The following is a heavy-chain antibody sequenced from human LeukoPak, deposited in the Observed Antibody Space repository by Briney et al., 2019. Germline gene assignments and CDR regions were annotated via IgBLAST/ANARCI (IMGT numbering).Heavy chain of an antibody. J-gene: IGHJ4*02. CDR2: IYYSGSTY. CDR3: ASTVAATTRAIDY. D-gene: IGHD6-19*01. CDR1: GASISSSSYF. Sequence: SETLSLTCTVSGASISSSSYFWGWIRQPPGKGLEWIGSIYYSGSTYYYNPSLKRRVTICVDTSKNQFSLKVSSVTAADTAVYYCASTVAATTRAIDYWGQGTLVTVSS. V-gene: IGHV4-39*01.